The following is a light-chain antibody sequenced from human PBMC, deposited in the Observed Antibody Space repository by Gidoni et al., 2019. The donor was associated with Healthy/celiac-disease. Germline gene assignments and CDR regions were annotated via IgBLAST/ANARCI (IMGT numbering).Light chain of an antibody. Sequence: EIVLTQSPGTLSLSPGERATLSCRASQSVSSSYFAWYQQKPGQAPRLLIYGASSRATGIPDRFSGSGSGTDFTLTIRRLEPEDFAVYYCKQYGSSPPITFGQGTRLEIK. CDR2: GAS. J-gene: IGKJ5*01. V-gene: IGKV3-20*01. CDR3: KQYGSSPPIT. CDR1: QSVSSSY.